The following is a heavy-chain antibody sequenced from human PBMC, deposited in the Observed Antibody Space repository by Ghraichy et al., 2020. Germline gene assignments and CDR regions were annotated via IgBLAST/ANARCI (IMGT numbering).Heavy chain of an antibody. V-gene: IGHV4-39*01. Sequence: SETLSLTCTVSGGSISSSRYFWGWIRQPPGKGLEWIGSIYYYGNTYYNPSLKSRVTISVDTSKNQFSLKLSSVTAADTAVYYCARHENIVVVTAARAFDIWGKGTMVTVSS. J-gene: IGHJ3*02. CDR1: GGSISSSRYF. CDR2: IYYYGNT. D-gene: IGHD2-21*02. CDR3: ARHENIVVVTAARAFDI.